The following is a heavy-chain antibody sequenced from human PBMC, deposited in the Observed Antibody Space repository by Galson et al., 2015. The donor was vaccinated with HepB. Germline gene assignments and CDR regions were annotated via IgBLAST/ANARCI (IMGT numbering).Heavy chain of an antibody. J-gene: IGHJ4*02. D-gene: IGHD2-2*01. V-gene: IGHV3-21*01. CDR2: ISSSSSYI. CDR3: ARGAGGGIVVDY. Sequence: SLRLSCAASGFTFSSYSMNWVRQAPGKGLEWVSSISSSSSYIYYADSVKGRFTISRDNAKNSLYLQMNSLRAEDTAVYYCARGAGGGIVVDYWGQGTLVTVSS. CDR1: GFTFSSYS.